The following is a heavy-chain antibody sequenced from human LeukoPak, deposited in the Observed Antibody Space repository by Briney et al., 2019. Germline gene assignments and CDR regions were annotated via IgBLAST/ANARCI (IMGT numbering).Heavy chain of an antibody. J-gene: IGHJ2*01. V-gene: IGHV5-51*01. D-gene: IGHD3-16*01. Sequence: GESLKISCQGSGFRFDIYWIGWARQIPGKGLEWMGNIYPGDSDTRYSPSFQGQATMSADKSSGTAYLQWSSLKASDTAMYYCARRQGGQNWHFDLWGRGTVVTVSS. CDR2: IYPGDSDT. CDR3: ARRQGGQNWHFDL. CDR1: GFRFDIYW.